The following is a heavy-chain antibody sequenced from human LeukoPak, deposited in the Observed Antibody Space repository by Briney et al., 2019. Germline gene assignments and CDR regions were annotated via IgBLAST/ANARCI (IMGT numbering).Heavy chain of an antibody. CDR3: ARDGRRSSSGWYAARGWFDP. J-gene: IGHJ5*02. D-gene: IGHD6-19*01. CDR1: GGSISSYY. Sequence: SETLSLTCTVSGGSISSYYWSWIRQPPGKGLEWIGYIYYSGSTNYNPSPKSRVTISVDTSKNQFSLKLSSVTAADTAVYYCARDGRRSSSGWYAARGWFDPWGQGTLVTVSS. V-gene: IGHV4-59*01. CDR2: IYYSGST.